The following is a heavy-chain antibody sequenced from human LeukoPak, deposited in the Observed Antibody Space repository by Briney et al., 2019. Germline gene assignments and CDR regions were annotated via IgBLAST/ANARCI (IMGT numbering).Heavy chain of an antibody. D-gene: IGHD3-3*01. Sequence: KPSETLSLTCTVSGGSISSYYWSWIRQPPGKGLEWIGYIYSSGSTNYNPSLKSRVTISVDTSKNQFFLKLSSVTAADTAVYYCARSSTEWTGGSYYFDYWGQGTLVTVSS. CDR1: GGSISSYY. J-gene: IGHJ4*02. V-gene: IGHV4-59*08. CDR3: ARSSTEWTGGSYYFDY. CDR2: IYSSGST.